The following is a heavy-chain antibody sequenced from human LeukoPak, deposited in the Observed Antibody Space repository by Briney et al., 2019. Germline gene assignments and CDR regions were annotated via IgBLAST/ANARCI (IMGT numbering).Heavy chain of an antibody. CDR1: GFTFSSYA. D-gene: IGHD6-13*01. Sequence: GRSLRLSCAASGFTFSSYAMHWVRQAPGKGLEWVAVISYDGSNKYYADSVKGRFTISRDNPKNTLYLQMNSLRAEDTAVYYCARDLGFASGAAAAPDVWGKGTTVTVSS. CDR3: ARDLGFASGAAAAPDV. CDR2: ISYDGSNK. V-gene: IGHV3-30*01. J-gene: IGHJ6*04.